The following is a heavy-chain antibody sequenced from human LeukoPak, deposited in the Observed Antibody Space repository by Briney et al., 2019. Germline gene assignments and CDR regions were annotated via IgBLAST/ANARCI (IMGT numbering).Heavy chain of an antibody. J-gene: IGHJ1*01. Sequence: GGSLRLSCAASGFTFDDYAMHWVRQAPGKGLEWVSGISWNSGSIGYADSVKGRFTISRDNAKNSLYLQMNSLRAEDTALYYCAKATTYCYGSGSYLSYFQHWGQGTLVTVSS. CDR1: GFTFDDYA. V-gene: IGHV3-9*01. D-gene: IGHD3-10*01. CDR2: ISWNSGSI. CDR3: AKATTYCYGSGSYLSYFQH.